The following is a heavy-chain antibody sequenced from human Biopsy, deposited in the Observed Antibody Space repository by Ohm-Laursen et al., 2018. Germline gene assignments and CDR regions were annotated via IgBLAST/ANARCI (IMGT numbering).Heavy chain of an antibody. J-gene: IGHJ6*02. CDR2: IITVSETA. D-gene: IGHD6-19*01. CDR3: VAYPSSGFFENNDDFAMDV. CDR1: GGAFTNYA. Sequence: SSVKVSCKFSGGAFTNYAINWVRQAPGHGLEWMGGIITVSETAGYAERFQGRVTITADVTTTTAYMDLSGLRSEDTAVYYCVAYPSSGFFENNDDFAMDVWGQGTTVIVSS. V-gene: IGHV1-69*01.